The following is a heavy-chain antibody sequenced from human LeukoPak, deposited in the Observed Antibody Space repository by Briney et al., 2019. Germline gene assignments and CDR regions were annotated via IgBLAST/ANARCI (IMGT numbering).Heavy chain of an antibody. CDR3: ARARKGGYGGNSGNWFDP. V-gene: IGHV1-18*01. CDR1: GYTFTSHG. J-gene: IGHJ5*02. Sequence: ASVNVSFKASGYTFTSHGISWVRQAPGQGLEWMGWISAYNGNTNYAQKLQGRVTMTTDTSTSTAYMELRSLRSDDTAVYYCARARKGGYGGNSGNWFDPWGQGTLVAVSS. CDR2: ISAYNGNT. D-gene: IGHD4-23*01.